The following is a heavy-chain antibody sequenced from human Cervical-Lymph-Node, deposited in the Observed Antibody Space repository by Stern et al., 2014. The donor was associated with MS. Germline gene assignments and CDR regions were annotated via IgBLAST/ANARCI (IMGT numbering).Heavy chain of an antibody. Sequence: QVQLVQSGAEVKKPGSSVKVSCKASGGTLKNYGISWVRQAPGQGLEWMGGIIPILGLGDYAQDFQGRVTITADEVTSTVYMELSSLTSEDTAVYYCARQYRPYFYGFGVWGHGTTVTVSS. CDR2: IIPILGLG. CDR3: ARQYRPYFYGFGV. D-gene: IGHD2/OR15-2a*01. CDR1: GGTLKNYG. J-gene: IGHJ6*02. V-gene: IGHV1-69*04.